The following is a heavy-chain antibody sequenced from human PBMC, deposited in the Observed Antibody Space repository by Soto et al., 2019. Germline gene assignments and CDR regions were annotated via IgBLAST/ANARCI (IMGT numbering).Heavy chain of an antibody. Sequence: GGSLRLSCAVSGFMFSSYAMTWVRQAPGKGLEWVGRTRNKANNYSTEYAASVKGRFTISRDDSKNSVYLQMNSLKTEDTAVYYCARDGGIAARHYYGMDVWGQGTTVTVSS. CDR1: GFMFSSYA. D-gene: IGHD6-6*01. V-gene: IGHV3-72*01. J-gene: IGHJ6*02. CDR2: TRNKANNYST. CDR3: ARDGGIAARHYYGMDV.